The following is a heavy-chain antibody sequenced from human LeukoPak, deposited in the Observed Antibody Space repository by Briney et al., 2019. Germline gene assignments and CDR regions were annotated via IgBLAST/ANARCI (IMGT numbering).Heavy chain of an antibody. CDR2: IYHTGST. J-gene: IGHJ4*02. CDR3: ASRKLGNDY. V-gene: IGHV4-59*01. CDR1: GFTFSSYA. Sequence: PGGSLRLSCAASGFTFSSYAMNWVRQAPGKGLEWIGYIYHTGSTGYSPSLKSRVTISADTSQNQFSLKLSSVTAADTAVYYCASRKLGNDYWGQGTLVTVSS. D-gene: IGHD7-27*01.